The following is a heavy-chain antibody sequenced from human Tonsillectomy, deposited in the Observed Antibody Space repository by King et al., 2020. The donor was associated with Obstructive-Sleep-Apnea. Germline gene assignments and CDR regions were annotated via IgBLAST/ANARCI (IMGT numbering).Heavy chain of an antibody. J-gene: IGHJ4*02. Sequence: HVQLQESGPGLVKPSETLSLTCTVSGGSISSYYWSWLRQPPGKGLEWIGYIYYSGSTNYNPSLKSRVTISVDTSKNQFSLKLSSVTAADTAVYYCARHGVAEDFEYWGQGTLVTVSS. CDR3: ARHGVAEDFEY. CDR1: GGSISSYY. D-gene: IGHD6-13*01. CDR2: IYYSGST. V-gene: IGHV4-59*08.